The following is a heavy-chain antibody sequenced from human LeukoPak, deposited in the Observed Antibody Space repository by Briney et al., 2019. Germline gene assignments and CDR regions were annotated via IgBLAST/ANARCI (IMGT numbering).Heavy chain of an antibody. CDR2: IYPGDSDT. D-gene: IGHD3-22*01. J-gene: IGHJ4*02. Sequence: GESLKISCKGSGYSFTTYWIGWVRQMPGKGLEWMGIIYPGDSDTRYSPSFQGQVTFSADKSISTAYLQWRSLKASDTAMYYCVRQMSRVVDADYWGQGTQVTVSS. V-gene: IGHV5-51*01. CDR1: GYSFTTYW. CDR3: VRQMSRVVDADY.